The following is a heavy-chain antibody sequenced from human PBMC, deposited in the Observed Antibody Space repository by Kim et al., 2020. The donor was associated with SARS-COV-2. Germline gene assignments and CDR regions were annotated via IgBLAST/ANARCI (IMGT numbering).Heavy chain of an antibody. V-gene: IGHV3-30*18. CDR1: VFTFSNYG. J-gene: IGHJ4*02. CDR2: ISYDGSDK. CDR3: AKEDAVRVAGDFDL. D-gene: IGHD6-19*01. Sequence: GGSLRLSCVASVFTFSNYGMHWVRQAPGEGLEWVAVISYDGSDKKEADSVKGRFIVSRDNSKNTVFLQMDSLRLDDTGVYYCAKEDAVRVAGDFDLWGQGTLVTVSS.